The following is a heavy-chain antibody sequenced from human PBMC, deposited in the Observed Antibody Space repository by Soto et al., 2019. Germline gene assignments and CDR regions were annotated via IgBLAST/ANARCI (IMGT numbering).Heavy chain of an antibody. CDR3: ARDHHYYDSSGYPLEVNAFDI. V-gene: IGHV3-21*01. J-gene: IGHJ3*02. CDR2: ISSSSSYI. Sequence: KPGGSLRLSCAASGFTFSSYSMNWVRQAPGKGLEWVSSISSSSSYIYYADSVKGRFTVSRDNAKNSLYLQMNSLRAEDTAVYYCARDHHYYDSSGYPLEVNAFDIWGQGTMVTVSS. D-gene: IGHD3-22*01. CDR1: GFTFSSYS.